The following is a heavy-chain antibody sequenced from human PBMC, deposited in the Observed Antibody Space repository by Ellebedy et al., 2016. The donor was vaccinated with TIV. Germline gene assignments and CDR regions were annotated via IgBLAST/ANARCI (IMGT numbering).Heavy chain of an antibody. D-gene: IGHD3-22*01. CDR2: INHSGST. J-gene: IGHJ6*02. V-gene: IGHV4-34*01. Sequence: SETLSLTCAVYGGSFSGYYWSWIRQPPGKGLEWIGEINHSGSTNYNPSLKSRVTMSVDTSKNHFSLKVSSVTAADTAVYYCARDASYFHDSSGYFGRIYYYYGMDVWGQGTTVTVSS. CDR1: GGSFSGYY. CDR3: ARDASYFHDSSGYFGRIYYYYGMDV.